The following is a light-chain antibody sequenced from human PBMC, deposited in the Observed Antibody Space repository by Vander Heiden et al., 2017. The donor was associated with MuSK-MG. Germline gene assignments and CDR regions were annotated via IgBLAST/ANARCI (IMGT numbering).Light chain of an antibody. CDR1: QSVLYSSNNKND. Sequence: DIVMNQSPDSLAVSLGERATINCKSSQSVLYSSNNKNDLAWYPQKPGQPPKLLIYWASTRESGVPDRFSGSGSGTDFTLTISSLQAEDVAVYYCQQDDSTPRTFGQGTKVEIK. CDR3: QQDDSTPRT. J-gene: IGKJ1*01. CDR2: WAS. V-gene: IGKV4-1*01.